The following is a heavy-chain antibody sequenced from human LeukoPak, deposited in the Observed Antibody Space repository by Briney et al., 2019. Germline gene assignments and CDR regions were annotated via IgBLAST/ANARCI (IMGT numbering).Heavy chain of an antibody. Sequence: GGSLRLSCAASGFTFSSYSMNWVRQAPGKGLEWVSYISSSSSTIYYADSVKGRFTISRDNAKNSLYLQMNSLRAEDTAVYYCARVPPSADYYDSSGRGNWGQGTLVTVSS. V-gene: IGHV3-48*01. D-gene: IGHD3-22*01. CDR2: ISSSSSTI. CDR3: ARVPPSADYYDSSGRGN. J-gene: IGHJ4*02. CDR1: GFTFSSYS.